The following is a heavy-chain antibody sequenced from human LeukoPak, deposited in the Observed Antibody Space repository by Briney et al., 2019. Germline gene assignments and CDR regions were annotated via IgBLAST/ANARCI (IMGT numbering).Heavy chain of an antibody. CDR3: ARSKWSPVALPLDFDY. Sequence: SETLSLTCTVSGGSISSYYWSWIRQPPGKGLEWIGNIYYSGSTNYNPSLKSRVTISVDTSKNQFSLKPSSVTAADTAVYYCARSKWSPVALPLDFDYWGQGTLVTVSS. D-gene: IGHD1-26*01. CDR2: IYYSGST. V-gene: IGHV4-59*01. CDR1: GGSISSYY. J-gene: IGHJ4*02.